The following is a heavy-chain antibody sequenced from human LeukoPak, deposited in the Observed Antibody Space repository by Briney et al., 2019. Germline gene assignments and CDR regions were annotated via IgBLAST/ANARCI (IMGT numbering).Heavy chain of an antibody. J-gene: IGHJ6*04. D-gene: IGHD3-10*01. Sequence: SVKVSCKASGGTFSSYAISWVRQAPGQGLEWMGGIIPIFGTANYAQKFQGRVTITADESTSTAYMELSSLISEDTAVYYCASCEIYGSGSSVWGKGTTVTVSS. V-gene: IGHV1-69*01. CDR3: ASCEIYGSGSSV. CDR1: GGTFSSYA. CDR2: IIPIFGTA.